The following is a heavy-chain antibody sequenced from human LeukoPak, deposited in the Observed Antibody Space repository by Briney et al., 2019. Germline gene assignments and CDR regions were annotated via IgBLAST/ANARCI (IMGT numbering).Heavy chain of an antibody. J-gene: IGHJ4*02. CDR1: GFTVITNF. Sequence: PGGSLRLSCTASGFTVITNFITWVRQAPGKWLEWVSVLYSDGNTKYADSVQGRFTISRDNSKNTLYLEMNSLSPDDTAVYYCARGVEPLAANTLTYWGQGTLVTVSS. CDR2: LYSDGNT. CDR3: ARGVEPLAANTLTY. V-gene: IGHV3-53*01. D-gene: IGHD1-14*01.